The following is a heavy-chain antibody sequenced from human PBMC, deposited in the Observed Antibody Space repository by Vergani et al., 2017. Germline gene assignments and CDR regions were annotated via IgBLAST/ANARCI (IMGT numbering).Heavy chain of an antibody. Sequence: QLLESGGGLIQPGGSLRLSCAASGFTFNSYAMTWVRQAPGKGLEWVSGINNNGGSTYYADSVKGRFTISRDNSKNSLYLQMNSLRAEDTAVYYCARDSQVREVAALYYYYYYGMDVWGQGTTVTVSS. CDR2: INNNGGST. CDR3: ARDSQVREVAALYYYYYYGMDV. V-gene: IGHV3-23*01. CDR1: GFTFNSYA. J-gene: IGHJ6*02. D-gene: IGHD2-15*01.